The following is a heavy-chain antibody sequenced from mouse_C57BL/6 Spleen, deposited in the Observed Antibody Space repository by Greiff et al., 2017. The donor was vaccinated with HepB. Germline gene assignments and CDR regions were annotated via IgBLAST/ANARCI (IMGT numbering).Heavy chain of an antibody. V-gene: IGHV1-15*01. D-gene: IGHD1-1*01. CDR3: TRSYYYGSSYLYFDY. CDR2: IDPETGGT. J-gene: IGHJ2*01. CDR1: GYTFTDYE. Sequence: VQLQQSGAELVRPGASVTLSCKASGYTFTDYEMHWVKQTPVHGLEWIGAIDPETGGTAYNQKFKGKAILTADKSSSTAYMELRSLTSEDSAVYYCTRSYYYGSSYLYFDYWGQGTTLTVSS.